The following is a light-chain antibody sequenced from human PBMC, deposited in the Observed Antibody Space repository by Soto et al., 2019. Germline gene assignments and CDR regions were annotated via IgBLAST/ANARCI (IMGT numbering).Light chain of an antibody. V-gene: IGKV3-11*01. Sequence: EIVLTQSPATLSLSPGERATLSCRASQSVSSYLAWYQQKPGQAPRLLIYDASNRATGIPARFSGSGSGTDFTLTISSLEPEDFAVYYWQQRSNWPPYTFGQGTKLDIK. CDR2: DAS. J-gene: IGKJ2*01. CDR3: QQRSNWPPYT. CDR1: QSVSSY.